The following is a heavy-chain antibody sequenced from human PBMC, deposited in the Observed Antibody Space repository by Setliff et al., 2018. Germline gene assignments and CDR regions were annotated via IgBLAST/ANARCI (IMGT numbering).Heavy chain of an antibody. D-gene: IGHD6-13*01. CDR3: ARVRKNDDSNNWYGASYYSYHYAMDV. V-gene: IGHV1-18*01. J-gene: IGHJ6*02. CDR2: ISADNGNT. CDR1: GYTFTAYG. Sequence: VASVKVSCKASGYTFTAYGISWVRQAPGQGLEWMGWISADNGNTSYAQNLQGRVTMTTDTSTSTAYMELRSLRSDDTAIYYCARVRKNDDSNNWYGASYYSYHYAMDVWGLGTTVTVSS.